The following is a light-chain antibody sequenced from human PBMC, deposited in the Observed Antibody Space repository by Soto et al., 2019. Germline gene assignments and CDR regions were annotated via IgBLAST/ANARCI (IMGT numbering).Light chain of an antibody. CDR1: QSVRSSY. J-gene: IGKJ5*01. CDR2: GAS. Sequence: EIVLTQSPGTLSLSPGERATLSCRASQSVRSSYLAWYQQKPGQAPRLLILGASSRAAGIPDRFSGSGSGTDFTLTISRLEPEDFAVYYCQQYGSSPITFGQGTRLEIK. CDR3: QQYGSSPIT. V-gene: IGKV3-20*01.